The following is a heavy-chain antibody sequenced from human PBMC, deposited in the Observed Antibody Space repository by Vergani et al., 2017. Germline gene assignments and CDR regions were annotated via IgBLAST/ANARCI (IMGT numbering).Heavy chain of an antibody. D-gene: IGHD1-26*01. V-gene: IGHV3-73*01. J-gene: IGHJ4*02. CDR1: GFTFSGSA. CDR2: IRSKANSYAT. CDR3: TSSMGATDY. Sequence: EVQLLESGGGLVQPGGSLKLSCAASGFTFSGSAMHWVRQASGKGLEWVGRIRSKANSYATAYAASVKGRFTISRDDSKNTAYLQMNSLKTEDTAVYYCTSSMGATDYWGQGTLVTVSS.